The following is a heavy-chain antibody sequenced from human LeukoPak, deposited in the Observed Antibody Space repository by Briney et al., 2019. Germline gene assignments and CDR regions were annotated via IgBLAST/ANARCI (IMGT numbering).Heavy chain of an antibody. CDR3: ARARAVADWYFDL. CDR2: IYYSGST. J-gene: IGHJ2*01. D-gene: IGHD6-19*01. Sequence: KPSETLSLTCTVSGGSISSYYWSWIRQPPGKGLEWSGYIYYSGSTNYNPSLKSRVTISVDTSKNQFSLKLSSVTAADTAVYYCARARAVADWYFDLWGRGTLVTVSS. V-gene: IGHV4-59*01. CDR1: GGSISSYY.